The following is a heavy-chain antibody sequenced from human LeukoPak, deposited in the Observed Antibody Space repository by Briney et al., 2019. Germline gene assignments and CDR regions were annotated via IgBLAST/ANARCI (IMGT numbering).Heavy chain of an antibody. Sequence: PSETLSLTCAVYGRSFSGYYWSWIRQPPGKGLECIGYIYYSGSTNYNPSLKSRVTISVDTSKNQFSLKLSSVTAADTAVYYCARHEVVGATRDAFDIWGQGTMVTVSS. CDR1: GRSFSGYY. V-gene: IGHV4-59*08. CDR3: ARHEVVGATRDAFDI. CDR2: IYYSGST. J-gene: IGHJ3*02. D-gene: IGHD1-26*01.